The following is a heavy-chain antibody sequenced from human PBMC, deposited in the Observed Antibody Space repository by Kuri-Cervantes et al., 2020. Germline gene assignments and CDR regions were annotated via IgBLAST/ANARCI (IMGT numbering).Heavy chain of an antibody. CDR2: ISSSSSTI. CDR1: GFTFSSYS. J-gene: IGHJ4*02. Sequence: GESLKISCAASGFTFSSYSMNWVRQAPGKGLEWVSYISSSSSTIYYADSVKGRFTISRDNAKNSLYLQMNSLRDEDTAVYYCARAVRDSSGPNPRFDYWGQGTLVTVSS. V-gene: IGHV3-48*02. D-gene: IGHD3-22*01. CDR3: ARAVRDSSGPNPRFDY.